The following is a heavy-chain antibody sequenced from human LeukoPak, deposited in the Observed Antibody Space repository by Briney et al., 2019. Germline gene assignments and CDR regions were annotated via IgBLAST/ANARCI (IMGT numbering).Heavy chain of an antibody. CDR2: INHSGST. CDR3: ARQGSRGSYFQH. V-gene: IGHV4-34*01. CDR1: GASFSGYY. J-gene: IGHJ1*01. D-gene: IGHD1-26*01. Sequence: SETLSLTCAVHGASFSGYYWSWIRQSPGKGLEWIGQINHSGSTNYNPSLKSRVTISVDTSKNQFSLKLSSVTAADTAVYYCARQGSRGSYFQHWGQGTLVTVSS.